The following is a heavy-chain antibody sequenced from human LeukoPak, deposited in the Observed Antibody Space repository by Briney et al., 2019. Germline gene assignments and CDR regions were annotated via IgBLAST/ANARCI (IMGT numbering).Heavy chain of an antibody. V-gene: IGHV3-21*01. CDR2: ISSSSSYM. CDR3: ARIRSDAFDI. J-gene: IGHJ3*02. CDR1: GFTFRDFS. Sequence: GGSLRLSCAASGFTFRDFSMHWVRQAPGKGLEWVSSISSSSSYMYYADSVKGRFTISRDNAKNSLYLQMNSLRAEDTAVYYCARIRSDAFDIWGQGTMVTVSS.